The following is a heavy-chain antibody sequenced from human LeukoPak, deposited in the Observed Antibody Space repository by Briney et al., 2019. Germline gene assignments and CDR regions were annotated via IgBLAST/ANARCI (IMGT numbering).Heavy chain of an antibody. D-gene: IGHD5-18*01. Sequence: PSETLSLTCTVSGYSISSGYYWGWIRQPPGKGLKWIGSIYHSGSTYYNPSLKSRVTISVDTSKNQFSLKLSSVTAADTAVYYCARDGVGYSYGYSDYWGQGTLVTVSS. J-gene: IGHJ4*02. CDR1: GYSISSGYY. CDR2: IYHSGST. V-gene: IGHV4-38-2*02. CDR3: ARDGVGYSYGYSDY.